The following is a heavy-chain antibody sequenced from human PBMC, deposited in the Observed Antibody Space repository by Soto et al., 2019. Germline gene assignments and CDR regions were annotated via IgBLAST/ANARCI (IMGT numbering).Heavy chain of an antibody. V-gene: IGHV1-18*01. D-gene: IGHD3-22*01. Sequence: ASVKVSCKASGYTFTSYGISWVRQAPGQGLEWMGWISAYNGNTNYAQKLQGRVTMTTDTSTSTAYMELRSLRSDDTAVYYCARSDSGGYDEGPFDYWGQGTLVTVSS. CDR3: ARSDSGGYDEGPFDY. J-gene: IGHJ4*02. CDR2: ISAYNGNT. CDR1: GYTFTSYG.